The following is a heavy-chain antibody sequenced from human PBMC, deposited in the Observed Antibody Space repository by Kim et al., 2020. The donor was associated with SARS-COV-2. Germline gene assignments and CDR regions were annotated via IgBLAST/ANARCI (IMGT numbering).Heavy chain of an antibody. V-gene: IGHV4-31*02. CDR3: ARGRITIFGVVTEFDY. D-gene: IGHD3-3*01. Sequence: PKRRVTISVDTSENQFPLKLSSVTAADTAVYYCARGRITIFGVVTEFDYWGQGTLVTVSS. J-gene: IGHJ4*02.